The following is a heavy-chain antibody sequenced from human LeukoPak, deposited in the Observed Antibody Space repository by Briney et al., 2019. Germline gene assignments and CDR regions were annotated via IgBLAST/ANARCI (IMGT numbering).Heavy chain of an antibody. CDR2: IYYSGST. D-gene: IGHD3-22*01. CDR3: ACLTTADAFDI. CDR1: GGSISSYC. Sequence: SETLSLTCTVSGGSISSYCWSWIRQPPGKGLEWIGYIYYSGSTNYNPSLKSRVTISVDTSKNQFSLKLSSVTAADTAVYYCACLTTADAFDIWGQGTKVTVSS. V-gene: IGHV4-59*01. J-gene: IGHJ3*02.